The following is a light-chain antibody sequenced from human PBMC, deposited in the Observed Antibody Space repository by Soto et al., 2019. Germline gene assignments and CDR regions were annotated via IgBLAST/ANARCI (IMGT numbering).Light chain of an antibody. CDR1: QIISSIY. Sequence: EIVVTQSPGTLSLSPGERATLSCMVRQIISSIYLAWYQQKPGQAPRLLIYGASSRATGIPDRFSGGGSGTDFTLTISRLEPEDFALSYCQQYGGPPWTFGQGTKVDIK. V-gene: IGKV3-20*01. CDR2: GAS. CDR3: QQYGGPPWT. J-gene: IGKJ1*01.